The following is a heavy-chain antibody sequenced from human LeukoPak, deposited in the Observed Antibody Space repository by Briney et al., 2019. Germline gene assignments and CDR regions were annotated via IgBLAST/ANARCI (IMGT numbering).Heavy chain of an antibody. Sequence: PGGSLRLSCAASGFTFSDYALGWVRQAPGRGLEWVSNIGTSSTTIYYADSVKGRFTISRDNAKNSLYLQMNSLRADDTAVYYCARFAAGGSYYYYMDVWGKGTTVTVSS. J-gene: IGHJ6*03. CDR3: ARFAAGGSYYYYMDV. CDR2: IGTSSTTI. V-gene: IGHV3-48*01. D-gene: IGHD6-25*01. CDR1: GFTFSDYA.